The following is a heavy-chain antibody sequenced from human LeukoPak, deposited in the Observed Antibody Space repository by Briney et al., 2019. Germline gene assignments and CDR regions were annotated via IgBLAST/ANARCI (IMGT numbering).Heavy chain of an antibody. D-gene: IGHD3-9*01. CDR2: IGASGGST. V-gene: IGHV3-23*01. Sequence: GGSLRLSCATSGFTFSSYAMSWVRQAPGKGLEWVSGIGASGGSTYYADSVKGRFTISRDNSKNTLYLQMNSLRTEDTAVYYCAKAEGYDILTGLDYWGQGTLATVSS. CDR3: AKAEGYDILTGLDY. CDR1: GFTFSSYA. J-gene: IGHJ4*02.